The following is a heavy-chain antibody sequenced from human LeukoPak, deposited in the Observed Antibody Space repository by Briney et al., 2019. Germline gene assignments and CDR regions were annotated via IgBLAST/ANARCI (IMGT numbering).Heavy chain of an antibody. Sequence: SETLSLTCTVSGGSISSSRYYWGWIRQPPGKGLECIGTIYYSGSTYYNPSLKSRVTLSVDTSKNQFSLKLSSVTAPDTAVYYCASVFYSSGLDGFDYWGQGTLVTVSS. V-gene: IGHV4-39*01. CDR2: IYYSGST. D-gene: IGHD6-19*01. CDR3: ASVFYSSGLDGFDY. CDR1: GGSISSSRYY. J-gene: IGHJ4*02.